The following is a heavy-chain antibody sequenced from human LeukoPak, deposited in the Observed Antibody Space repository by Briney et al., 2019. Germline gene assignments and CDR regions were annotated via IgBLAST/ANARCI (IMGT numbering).Heavy chain of an antibody. J-gene: IGHJ4*02. D-gene: IGHD3-10*01. CDR2: VSGSGDRT. CDR1: GFTFSNYA. Sequence: GGSLRLSCAASGFTFSNYAMSWVRQAPGKGLEWISAVSGSGDRTYYAGSVKGRFTISRDNSKNIVYLRMNSLRAEDTAVYFCANSRGYGSGNLWGQGTLVTVSS. CDR3: ANSRGYGSGNL. V-gene: IGHV3-23*01.